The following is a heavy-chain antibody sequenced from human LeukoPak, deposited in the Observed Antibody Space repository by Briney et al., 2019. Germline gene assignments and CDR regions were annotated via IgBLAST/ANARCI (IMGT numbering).Heavy chain of an antibody. Sequence: PGGSLSLSCAASGFSFSNAWLSWVRQAPGKGLEWVGRIKSRADGGTTDYAAHVKGRFTISRNDSKNTLDLQMISLKTEDTAGYYCTTVLVSIAVAGTSDYWGQGTLVTV. CDR1: GFSFSNAW. CDR3: TTVLVSIAVAGTSDY. D-gene: IGHD6-19*01. J-gene: IGHJ4*02. CDR2: IKSRADGGTT. V-gene: IGHV3-15*01.